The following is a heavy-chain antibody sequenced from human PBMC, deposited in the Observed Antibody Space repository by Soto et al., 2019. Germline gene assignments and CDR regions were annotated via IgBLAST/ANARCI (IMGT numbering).Heavy chain of an antibody. V-gene: IGHV1-3*01. D-gene: IGHD3-9*01. CDR3: ARGRIDYDILTGYNDY. CDR1: GYTFTSYA. CDR2: MNAGNGNT. Sequence: QVQLVQSGAEVKKPGASVKVSCKASGYTFTSYAMHWVRQAPGQRLEWMGWMNAGNGNTKYSQKFQGRVTITRDTSASTGYMELSSLRSEDTAVYYCARGRIDYDILTGYNDYWGQGTLVTVSS. J-gene: IGHJ4*02.